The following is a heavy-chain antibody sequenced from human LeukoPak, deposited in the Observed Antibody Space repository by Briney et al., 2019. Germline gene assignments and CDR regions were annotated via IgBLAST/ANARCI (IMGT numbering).Heavy chain of an antibody. CDR2: IDHSGST. CDR3: ARKHRITIFGVVIIETSDAFDI. V-gene: IGHV4-34*01. J-gene: IGHJ3*02. CDR1: GGSFSGYY. D-gene: IGHD3-3*01. Sequence: SETLSLTCAVYGGSFSGYYWSWIRQPPGKGLEWIGEIDHSGSTNYNPSLKSRVTISVDTSKNQFSLKLSSVTAADTAVYYCARKHRITIFGVVIIETSDAFDIWGQGTMVTVSS.